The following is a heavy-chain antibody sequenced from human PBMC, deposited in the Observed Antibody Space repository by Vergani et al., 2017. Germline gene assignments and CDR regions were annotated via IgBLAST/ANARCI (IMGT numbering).Heavy chain of an antibody. V-gene: IGHV3-74*01. CDR3: ARDLLPNYDFWSGYSHAYYYYYGMDV. J-gene: IGHJ6*02. Sequence: EVQLVESGGGLVQPGGSLRLSCAASGCTFSSYWMHWVRQAPGKGLVWVSRINSDGSSTSYADSVKGRFTISRDNAKNTLYLQMNSLRAEDTAVYYCARDLLPNYDFWSGYSHAYYYYYGMDVWGQGTTVTVSS. CDR1: GCTFSSYW. D-gene: IGHD3-3*01. CDR2: INSDGSST.